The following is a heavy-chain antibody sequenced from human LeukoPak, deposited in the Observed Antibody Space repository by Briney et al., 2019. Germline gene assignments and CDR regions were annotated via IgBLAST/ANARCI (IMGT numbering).Heavy chain of an antibody. J-gene: IGHJ4*02. V-gene: IGHV4-4*02. CDR3: ATTADQLTPLGY. D-gene: IGHD2-2*01. CDR2: IYHSGST. Sequence: SETLSLTCAVSGGSISSSNWWSWVRQPPGKGLEWIGEIYHSGSTNYNPSLKSRVTISVDNSKNQFSLKLSSVTAADTAVYYCATTADQLTPLGYWGQGTLVCVSS. CDR1: GGSISSSNW.